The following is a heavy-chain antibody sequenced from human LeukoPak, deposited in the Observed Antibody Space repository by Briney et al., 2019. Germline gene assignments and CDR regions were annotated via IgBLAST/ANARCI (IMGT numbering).Heavy chain of an antibody. D-gene: IGHD3-10*01. CDR3: AKVGDSLLWFGELLGSGDYYYYGMDV. CDR2: ISGSGGST. Sequence: PGGSLRLSCVVSGFTFRSYAMSGVREAPGKGLEWGSAISGSGGSTYYADSVKGRFTISRDNSKNTLYLQMNSLRAEDTAVYYCAKVGDSLLWFGELLGSGDYYYYGMDVWGQGTTVTVSS. CDR1: GFTFRSYA. J-gene: IGHJ6*02. V-gene: IGHV3-23*01.